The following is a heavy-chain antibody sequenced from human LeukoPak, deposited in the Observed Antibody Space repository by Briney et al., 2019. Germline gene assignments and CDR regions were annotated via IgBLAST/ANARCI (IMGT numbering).Heavy chain of an antibody. CDR3: ARIPRGGYCFDY. J-gene: IGHJ4*02. CDR1: GGSISSSCYY. Sequence: SETLSLTCTVSGGSISSSCYYWVWIRQSPGKELEWIGSIYYSGSPYYNPSLKSRVTISVDTTKNQFSLKLSSVTAADTAVYYCARIPRGGYCFDYRGQGTLVTVSS. CDR2: IYYSGSP. V-gene: IGHV4-39*01. D-gene: IGHD1-26*01.